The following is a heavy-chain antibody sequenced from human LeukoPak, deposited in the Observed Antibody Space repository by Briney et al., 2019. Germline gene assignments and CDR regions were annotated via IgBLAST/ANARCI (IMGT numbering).Heavy chain of an antibody. Sequence: GGSLRLSCAASGFTFSSYSMNWVRQAPGKGLEWVSSISSSSSYIYYADSVKGRFTISRDNAKSSLYLQMNSLRAEDTAVYYCARFVGQLVARGPLDYWGQGTLVTVSS. CDR2: ISSSSSYI. V-gene: IGHV3-21*01. CDR3: ARFVGQLVARGPLDY. J-gene: IGHJ4*02. D-gene: IGHD6-6*01. CDR1: GFTFSSYS.